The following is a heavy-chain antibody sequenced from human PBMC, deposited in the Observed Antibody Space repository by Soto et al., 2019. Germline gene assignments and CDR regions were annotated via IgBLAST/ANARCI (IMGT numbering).Heavy chain of an antibody. CDR3: ASRSYEYGDHIFDY. CDR1: GLTFSSNS. CDR2: ISGSGTTR. D-gene: IGHD4-17*01. Sequence: EVQLVESGGGLVQPGGSLRLSCAASGLTFSSNSMNWVRQAPGKGLEWVSYISGSGTTRFYADSVKGRFTISRDNAKNSLYLQMSSLRAEDTAVYYCASRSYEYGDHIFDYWGQGTLVTVSS. V-gene: IGHV3-48*01. J-gene: IGHJ4*02.